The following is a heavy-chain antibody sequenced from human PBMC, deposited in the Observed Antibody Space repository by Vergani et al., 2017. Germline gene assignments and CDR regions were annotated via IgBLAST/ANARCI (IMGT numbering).Heavy chain of an antibody. CDR3: ARDHRDYNDYPGTFDI. CDR1: GFSFRDHY. J-gene: IGHJ3*02. CDR2: ISNSGNTI. Sequence: QVQLVESGGGLVKPGGSLRLSCAASGFSFRDHYMTWIRQAPGKGLEGVSYISNSGNTIAYADSVKGRFSISRNNAKSSLFLQMDSLRAEDTAVYYCARDHRDYNDYPGTFDIWGQGSMVTVSS. D-gene: IGHD5-12*01. V-gene: IGHV3-11*01.